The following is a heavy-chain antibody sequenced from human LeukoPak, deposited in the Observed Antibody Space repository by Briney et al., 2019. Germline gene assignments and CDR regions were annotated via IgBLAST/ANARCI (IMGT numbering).Heavy chain of an antibody. Sequence: GASVKVSCKASGGTFSSYAISWVRQAPGQGLEWMGGIIPIFGTANYAQKFQGRVTITADESTSTAYMELSSLRSEDTAVYYCARVPTMIVERFHSDDYWGQGTLVTVSS. CDR3: ARVPTMIVERFHSDDY. CDR2: IIPIFGTA. D-gene: IGHD3-22*01. V-gene: IGHV1-69*13. J-gene: IGHJ4*02. CDR1: GGTFSSYA.